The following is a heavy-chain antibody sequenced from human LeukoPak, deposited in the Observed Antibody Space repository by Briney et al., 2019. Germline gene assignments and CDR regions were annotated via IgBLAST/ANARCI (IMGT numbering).Heavy chain of an antibody. Sequence: ASVKVSCKSSGYTFIGYYIHWVRQAPGQGLEWMGWINPNSGGTNYAQRFQGRVTMTRDTSISTAYMELSGLRSDDTAVYYCARDASPFDYWGQGTLVTVSS. CDR2: INPNSGGT. CDR3: ARDASPFDY. J-gene: IGHJ4*02. CDR1: GYTFIGYY. V-gene: IGHV1-2*02.